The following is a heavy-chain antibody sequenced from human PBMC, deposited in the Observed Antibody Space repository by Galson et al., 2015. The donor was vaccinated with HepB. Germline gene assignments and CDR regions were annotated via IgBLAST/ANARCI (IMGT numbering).Heavy chain of an antibody. Sequence: QSGAEVKKPGESLKIFCKTSGYSFTNYWIGWVRQMPGKGLEWMGIIYPGDSDTKYSPSFQGQVTISADNSITTAYLQWSSLKATDTAMYYCVRNSGSYYFNAFDIWGQGTMVTVSS. CDR3: VRNSGSYYFNAFDI. J-gene: IGHJ3*02. D-gene: IGHD1-26*01. CDR2: IYPGDSDT. CDR1: GYSFTNYW. V-gene: IGHV5-51*01.